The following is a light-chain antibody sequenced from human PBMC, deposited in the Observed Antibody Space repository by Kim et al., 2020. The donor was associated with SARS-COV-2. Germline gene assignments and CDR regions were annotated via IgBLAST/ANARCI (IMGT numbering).Light chain of an antibody. CDR2: QDS. CDR1: KLGDKY. Sequence: VSPGQTASITCSGDKLGDKYVCWYQQKPGQSPVLVIYQDSKRPSGIPERFSGSNSGNTATLTISGTQAMDETDYYCQAWDSSTAVFGTGTKVTVL. CDR3: QAWDSSTAV. V-gene: IGLV3-1*01. J-gene: IGLJ1*01.